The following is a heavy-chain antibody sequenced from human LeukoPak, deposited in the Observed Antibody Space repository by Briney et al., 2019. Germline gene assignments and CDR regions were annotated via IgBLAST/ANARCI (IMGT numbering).Heavy chain of an antibody. CDR2: ITGSGVGT. D-gene: IGHD3-10*01. CDR1: GFTFSSYA. J-gene: IGHJ4*02. Sequence: GGSLRLSCAASGFTFSSYAMMWVRQSPEKGLEWVSSITGSGVGTYHADSVRGRFTISRDNSKNTLYLQMNSLRAEDTAVYFCVKGFVHPTYYFEYWGQGTLVTVSS. V-gene: IGHV3-23*01. CDR3: VKGFVHPTYYFEY.